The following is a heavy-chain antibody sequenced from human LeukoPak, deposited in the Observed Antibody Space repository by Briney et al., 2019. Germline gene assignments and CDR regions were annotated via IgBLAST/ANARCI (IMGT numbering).Heavy chain of an antibody. J-gene: IGHJ6*02. Sequence: ASVKVSCKASGGTFSSYAISWVRQAPGQGLEWMGGIIPIFGTANYAQKFQGRVTITADESTSTAYMELSSLRSEDTAVYYCARARPYCSSTSCYEYYYGMDVWGQGTTVTVSS. CDR3: ARARPYCSSTSCYEYYYGMDV. CDR1: GGTFSSYA. CDR2: IIPIFGTA. D-gene: IGHD2-2*01. V-gene: IGHV1-69*13.